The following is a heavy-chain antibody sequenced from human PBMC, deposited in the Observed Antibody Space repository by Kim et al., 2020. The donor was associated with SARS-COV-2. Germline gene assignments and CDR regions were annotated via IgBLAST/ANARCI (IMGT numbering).Heavy chain of an antibody. J-gene: IGHJ5*02. Sequence: YNPSFKSRVTISVDTSKNQFSLKLNSVTAADTAVYYCARGWLTAPNWFDPWGQGTLVTVSS. V-gene: IGHV4-59*09. D-gene: IGHD5-12*01. CDR3: ARGWLTAPNWFDP.